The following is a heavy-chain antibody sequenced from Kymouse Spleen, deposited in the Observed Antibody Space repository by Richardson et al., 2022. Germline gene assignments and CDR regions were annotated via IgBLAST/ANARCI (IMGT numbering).Heavy chain of an antibody. CDR3: ARIQYSSGWYFDY. D-gene: IGHD6-19*01. J-gene: IGHJ4*02. CDR1: GFTFSSYW. Sequence: EVQLVESGGGLVQPGGSLRLSCAASGFTFSSYWMSWVRQAPGKGLEWVANIKQDGSEKYYVDSVKGRFTISRDNAKNSLYLQMNSLRAEDTAVYYCARIQYSSGWYFDYWGQGTLVTVSS. V-gene: IGHV3-7*01. CDR2: IKQDGSEK.